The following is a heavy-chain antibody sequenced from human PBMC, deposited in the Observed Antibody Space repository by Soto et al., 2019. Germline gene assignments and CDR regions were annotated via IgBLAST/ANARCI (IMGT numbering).Heavy chain of an antibody. CDR1: GGSVSRYY. V-gene: IGHV4-4*07. J-gene: IGHJ6*02. D-gene: IGHD1-26*01. CDR2: IYTSGST. Sequence: SETTLVTSSVLGGSVSRYYWIWIRHPGGKALEWIGRIYTSGSTNYNPSLKSRLAMPVDTSKNQFSLNLSSVTAADTAVYYCAREGASGFGMDVWGQGTTVTVS. CDR3: AREGASGFGMDV.